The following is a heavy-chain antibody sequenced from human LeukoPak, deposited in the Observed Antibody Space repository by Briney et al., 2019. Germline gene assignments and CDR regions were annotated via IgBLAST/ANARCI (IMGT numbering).Heavy chain of an antibody. CDR3: ARMWYSSGYYPSPYFDY. CDR2: INGDGGEI. D-gene: IGHD6-25*01. J-gene: IGHJ4*02. V-gene: IGHV3-7*01. Sequence: GGSLRLSCAASGLIFDDYTMHWVRQAPGKGLEWVASINGDGGEIHYVDSVKGRFTISRDNAKNSLYLQMNSLRAEDTAVYYCARMWYSSGYYPSPYFDYWGQGTLVTVSS. CDR1: GLIFDDYT.